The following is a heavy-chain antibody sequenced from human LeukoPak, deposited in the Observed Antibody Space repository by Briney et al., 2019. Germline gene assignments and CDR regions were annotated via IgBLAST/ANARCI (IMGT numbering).Heavy chain of an antibody. D-gene: IGHD2-15*01. Sequence: PGGSLRLSCAASGFTFSSYGMHWVRQAPGKGLEWVAVISYDGSNKYYADSVKGRFTISRDNSKNTLYLQMNSLRAEDTAVYYCANFLASTGGSWENYYYYGMDVWGQGTTVTVSS. V-gene: IGHV3-30*18. CDR3: ANFLASTGGSWENYYYYGMDV. CDR1: GFTFSSYG. J-gene: IGHJ6*02. CDR2: ISYDGSNK.